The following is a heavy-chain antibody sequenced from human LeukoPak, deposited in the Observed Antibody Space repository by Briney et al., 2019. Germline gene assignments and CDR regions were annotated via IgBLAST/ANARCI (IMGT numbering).Heavy chain of an antibody. D-gene: IGHD3-10*01. CDR1: GYTFTSYG. Sequence: ASVKVSCKASGYTFTSYGISWVRQAPGQGLEWMGWISAYNGNTNYAQKLQGRVTMTTDTSTSTAYMELRSLRSDDTAVYYCARARGYYGSGSYYKGYYFDYWGQGTLVTVSS. J-gene: IGHJ4*02. V-gene: IGHV1-18*01. CDR3: ARARGYYGSGSYYKGYYFDY. CDR2: ISAYNGNT.